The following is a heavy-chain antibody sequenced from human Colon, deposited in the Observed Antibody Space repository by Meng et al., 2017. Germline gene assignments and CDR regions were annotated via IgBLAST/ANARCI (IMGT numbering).Heavy chain of an antibody. CDR3: ARADSFSGSYNAFDI. J-gene: IGHJ3*02. D-gene: IGHD1-26*01. V-gene: IGHV3-30*01. Sequence: GESLKISCAASGFTFSHYAVHWVRQAPGKGLEWVAVISYDGSDTYYADPVKGRFTISRDNSKSTLYLQMNSLRTGDTGLYYCARADSFSGSYNAFDIWGQGTMVTVSS. CDR1: GFTFSHYA. CDR2: ISYDGSDT.